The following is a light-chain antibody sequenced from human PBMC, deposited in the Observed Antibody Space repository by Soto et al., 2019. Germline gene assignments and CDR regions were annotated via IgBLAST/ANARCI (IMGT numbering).Light chain of an antibody. V-gene: IGKV3-15*01. CDR2: GAF. J-gene: IGKJ1*01. CDR1: QSVSSSY. CDR3: QQYNDWPLT. Sequence: EIVLTQSPGTLSLSPGERATLSCRASQSVSSSYLAWYQQKPGQAPSLLIYGAFTRATGIPARFSGTGSGTEFTLTISSLQSEDFALYYCQQYNDWPLTFGQGNKV.